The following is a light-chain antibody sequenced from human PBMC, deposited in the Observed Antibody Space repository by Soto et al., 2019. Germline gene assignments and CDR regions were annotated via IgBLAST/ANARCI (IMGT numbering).Light chain of an antibody. CDR2: DAS. J-gene: IGKJ5*01. V-gene: IGKV3-11*01. CDR1: QSVSSY. Sequence: EILLTQSPATLSLSPGERATLSCRASQSVSSYLAWYQQKPGQAPRLLIYDASNRATGIPARFSGSGSGTDFTLTLRSLEPEDFAVYYCQAAGITFGHGTRLEIK. CDR3: QAAGIT.